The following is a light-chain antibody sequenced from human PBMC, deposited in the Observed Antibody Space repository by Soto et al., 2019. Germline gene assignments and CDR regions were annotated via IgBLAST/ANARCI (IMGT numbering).Light chain of an antibody. J-gene: IGLJ2*01. CDR1: SSNIGNND. CDR2: ENV. Sequence: QSVLTQPPSVSAAPGQKVTISCSGSSSNIGNNDVSWYQQLPGAAPKLLIYENVKRPSGIPDRFSGSKSGTSATLDITGLQTGDEADYYCGTWDNSLTGGVFGGGTKLTVL. CDR3: GTWDNSLTGGV. V-gene: IGLV1-51*02.